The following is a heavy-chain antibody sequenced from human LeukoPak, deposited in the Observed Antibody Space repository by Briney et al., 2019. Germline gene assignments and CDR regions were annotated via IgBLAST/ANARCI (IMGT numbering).Heavy chain of an antibody. CDR1: GFTFSSYA. CDR2: ISYDGSNK. Sequence: PGGSLRLSCAASGFTFSSYAMHWVRQAPGKGLEWVAVISYDGSNKYYADSVKGRFTISRDNSKNTLYLQMNSLRAEDTAVYYCARDRYCSGGSCYWYFDLWGRGTLVTVSS. D-gene: IGHD2-15*01. CDR3: ARDRYCSGGSCYWYFDL. V-gene: IGHV3-30-3*01. J-gene: IGHJ2*01.